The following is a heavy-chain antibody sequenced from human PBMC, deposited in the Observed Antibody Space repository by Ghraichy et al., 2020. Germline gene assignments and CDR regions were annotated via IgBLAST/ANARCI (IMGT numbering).Heavy chain of an antibody. CDR1: GFTFSSYG. D-gene: IGHD5-18*01. V-gene: IGHV3-33*01. J-gene: IGHJ6*02. CDR3: ARDIQSMWIQLWFYYYYGMDV. CDR2: IWYDGSNK. Sequence: GGSLRLSCAASGFTFSSYGMHWVRQAPGKGLEWVAVIWYDGSNKYYADSVKGRFTISRDNSKNTLYLQMNSLRAEDTAVYYCARDIQSMWIQLWFYYYYGMDVWGQGTTVTVSS.